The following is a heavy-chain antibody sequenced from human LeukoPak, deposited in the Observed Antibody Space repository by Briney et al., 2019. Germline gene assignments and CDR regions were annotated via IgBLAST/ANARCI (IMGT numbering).Heavy chain of an antibody. V-gene: IGHV3-53*01. CDR2: IYSGGST. J-gene: IGHJ4*02. Sequence: GGSLRLSCAASGFTFSGYSMNWVRQAPGKGLEWVSLIYSGGSTYYADSVKGRFSISRDNSKNTLYLQMNSLRVEDTAVYYCASSHCDGDCYLDYWGQGSLVTVSS. D-gene: IGHD2-21*02. CDR3: ASSHCDGDCYLDY. CDR1: GFTFSGYS.